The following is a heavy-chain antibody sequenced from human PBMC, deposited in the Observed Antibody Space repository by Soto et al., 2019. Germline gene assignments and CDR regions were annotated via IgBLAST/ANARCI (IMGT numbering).Heavy chain of an antibody. Sequence: EVQLVESGGGLVKPGGSLRLSCAASGFTFSNAWMYWVRQAPGKGLEWVGRIKSKADGGTTDYAAPVKGRFTISRDDSKNTLYLQMNSLKTADTAVYYCKSRRHPLKLLRWTGLGDWGQGPLVTVSS. CDR1: GFTFSNAW. CDR3: KSRRHPLKLLRWTGLGD. D-gene: IGHD4-17*01. V-gene: IGHV3-15*01. J-gene: IGHJ4*02. CDR2: IKSKADGGTT.